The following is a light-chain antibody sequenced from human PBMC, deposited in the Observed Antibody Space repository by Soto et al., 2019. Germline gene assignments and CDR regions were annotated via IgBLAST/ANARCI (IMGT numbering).Light chain of an antibody. Sequence: QSALTQPASVSGSPGQSITISCTGTSSDVGGYNYVSWYQQHPGKAPKLMIYDVSQRPSGVSNRFSGSKSGNTASLTISGLQAEDEADYYCSSYTSSSILFGGGTNLPVL. CDR3: SSYTSSSIL. J-gene: IGLJ2*01. CDR1: SSDVGGYNY. CDR2: DVS. V-gene: IGLV2-14*01.